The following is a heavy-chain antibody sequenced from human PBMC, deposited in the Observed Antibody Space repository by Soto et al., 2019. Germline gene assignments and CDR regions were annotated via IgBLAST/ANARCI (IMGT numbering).Heavy chain of an antibody. Sequence: PAETLAITCTFSVGSISIGAYYGSGIRQPPGKGLEWIGYIYYSGITYYNPSLKSRVTISVDTSKNQFSLKLSSVTAADTAVYYCARDDADSYYYGMDVWGQGTTVTVSS. CDR2: IYYSGIT. CDR3: ARDDADSYYYGMDV. J-gene: IGHJ6*02. CDR1: VGSISIGAYY. V-gene: IGHV4-30-4*01.